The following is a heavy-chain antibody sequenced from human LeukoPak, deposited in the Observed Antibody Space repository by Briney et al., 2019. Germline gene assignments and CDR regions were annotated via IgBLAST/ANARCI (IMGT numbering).Heavy chain of an antibody. J-gene: IGHJ4*02. Sequence: GGSLRLSCAASEFTLSTYAMSWVRQAPGRGLEWVSGISGSGGSTYYADSVKGRFTISSDNSKNTLYLQMNSLRADDTAVYYCAKDRHSGNYWDFDYWGQGTLVTVSS. CDR3: AKDRHSGNYWDFDY. V-gene: IGHV3-23*01. D-gene: IGHD1-26*01. CDR1: EFTLSTYA. CDR2: ISGSGGST.